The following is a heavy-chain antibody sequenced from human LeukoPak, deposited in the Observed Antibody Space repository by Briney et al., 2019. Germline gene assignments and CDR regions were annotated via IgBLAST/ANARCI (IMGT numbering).Heavy chain of an antibody. CDR1: GGSISSYS. CDR2: IYYSGGT. Sequence: SETLSLTCTVSGGSISSYSCSWIRQPPGKGLEWIGYIYYSGGTSYNPSLKSRVTISVDTSKNQFSLKLSSVTAAVTAVYYCARHRDGYSNQAFDYWGQGTLVTVSS. J-gene: IGHJ4*02. V-gene: IGHV4-59*01. D-gene: IGHD5-24*01. CDR3: ARHRDGYSNQAFDY.